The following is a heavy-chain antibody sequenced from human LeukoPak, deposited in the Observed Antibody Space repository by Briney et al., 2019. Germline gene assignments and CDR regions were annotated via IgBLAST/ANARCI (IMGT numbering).Heavy chain of an antibody. Sequence: ASAKVSCKDSGYTFTGYYMHTVPHAPGQRLESMGWINPNSGGTNYAQKYLGTVTITRDTSINTGYMERGRLRSGDPAVYYFARGDYWGQGTLVTVSS. CDR3: ARGDY. D-gene: IGHD3-10*01. CDR1: GYTFTGYY. V-gene: IGHV1-2*02. CDR2: INPNSGGT. J-gene: IGHJ4*02.